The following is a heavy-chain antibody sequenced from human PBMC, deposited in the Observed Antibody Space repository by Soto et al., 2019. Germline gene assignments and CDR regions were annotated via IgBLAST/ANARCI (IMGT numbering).Heavy chain of an antibody. V-gene: IGHV4-59*01. J-gene: IGHJ6*02. CDR1: GGSISSYY. D-gene: IGHD3-3*01. CDR3: ARGPYGDFWSGYYGANYYYYGMDV. Sequence: PSETLSLTCTVSGGSISSYYWSWIRQPPGKGLEWIGYIYYSGSTNYNPSLKSRVTISVDTSKNQFSLKLSSVTAADTAVYYCARGPYGDFWSGYYGANYYYYGMDVWGQGTTVTVSS. CDR2: IYYSGST.